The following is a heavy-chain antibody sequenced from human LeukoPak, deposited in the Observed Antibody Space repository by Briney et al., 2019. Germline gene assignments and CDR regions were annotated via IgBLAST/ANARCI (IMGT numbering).Heavy chain of an antibody. J-gene: IGHJ4*02. V-gene: IGHV3-30-3*01. CDR2: ISYDENNK. Sequence: GRSLRLSCAASGFIFNDYPMHWVRHTPGKGLEWVAVISYDENNKYYADSVKGRLTISRDNSKNTLYLQINSLRAEDTTVYYCARGRSKFGVPAAIDYWGQGTLVTVSS. CDR1: GFIFNDYP. CDR3: ARGRSKFGVPAAIDY. D-gene: IGHD2-2*01.